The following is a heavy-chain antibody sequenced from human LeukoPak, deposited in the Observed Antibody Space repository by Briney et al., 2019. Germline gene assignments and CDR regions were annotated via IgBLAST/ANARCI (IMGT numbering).Heavy chain of an antibody. CDR3: AKSRWATADTDY. D-gene: IGHD6-13*01. V-gene: IGHV3-74*01. CDR1: GFTFSNYW. Sequence: PGGSLRLSCAASGFTFSNYWMHWVRQAPGKGLVWVSRISRDGSSTSYADSVKGRFTISRDNAKNTLYLQVNSLRAEDTAVYYCAKSRWATADTDYWGQGTLVTVSS. CDR2: ISRDGSST. J-gene: IGHJ4*02.